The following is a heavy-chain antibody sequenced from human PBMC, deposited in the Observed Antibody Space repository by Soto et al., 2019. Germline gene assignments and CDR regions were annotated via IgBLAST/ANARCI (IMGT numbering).Heavy chain of an antibody. CDR1: GFTFSSYG. V-gene: IGHV3-30*18. Sequence: QVQLVESGGGVVQPGRSLRLSCAASGFTFSSYGMHWVRQAPGKGLEWVAVISYDGSNKYYADSVKGRFTISRDNSKNTLYLQMNSLRAEDTAVYYCAKALLRYFDPFDPWGQGTLVTVSS. J-gene: IGHJ5*02. CDR3: AKALLRYFDPFDP. CDR2: ISYDGSNK. D-gene: IGHD3-9*01.